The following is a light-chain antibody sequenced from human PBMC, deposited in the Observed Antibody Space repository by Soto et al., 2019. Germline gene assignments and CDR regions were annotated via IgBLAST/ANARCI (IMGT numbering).Light chain of an antibody. CDR3: KHYNEYSWT. V-gene: IGKV1-5*03. CDR1: QSISIW. J-gene: IGKJ1*01. CDR2: KTS. Sequence: DIHMTQSPSTLSASVGDRVTITCRASQSISIWLAWYQQKPGKAPNLLIYKTSSLESGVPSRFSGSGSGTVFTLTISSLQHDDFATYCSKHYNEYSWTFGQGTKVEIK.